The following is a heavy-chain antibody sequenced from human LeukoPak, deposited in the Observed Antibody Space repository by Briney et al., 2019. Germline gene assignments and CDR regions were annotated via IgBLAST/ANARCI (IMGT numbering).Heavy chain of an antibody. CDR2: IDPSGGST. CDR3: AISGLGFGEFRGLDY. CDR1: GYAFTMYF. D-gene: IGHD3-10*01. J-gene: IGHJ4*02. Sequence: ASVKVSCKASGYAFTMYFMHWVRQAPGQGLEWMGIIDPSGGSTSYAQKFQGRVTMTRDTSTSTVYMELSSLTSEDTAVYYCAISGLGFGEFRGLDYWGQGTLVTVSS. V-gene: IGHV1-46*01.